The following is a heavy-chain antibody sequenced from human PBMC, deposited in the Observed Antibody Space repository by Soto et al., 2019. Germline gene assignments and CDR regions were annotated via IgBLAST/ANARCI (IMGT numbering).Heavy chain of an antibody. V-gene: IGHV4-61*01. CDR3: ASAVVVTAIFAFDI. J-gene: IGHJ3*02. D-gene: IGHD2-21*02. CDR1: GGSVSSCIYY. Sequence: SETLSLTCTVSGGSVSSCIYYWSWIRQPPGKGLEWIGYIYYSGSTNYNPSLKSRVTISVDTSKNQFSLKLSSVTAADTAVYYCASAVVVTAIFAFDIWGQGTMVTVSS. CDR2: IYYSGST.